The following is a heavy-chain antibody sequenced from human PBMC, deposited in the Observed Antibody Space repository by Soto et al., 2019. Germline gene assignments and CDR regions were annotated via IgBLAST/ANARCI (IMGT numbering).Heavy chain of an antibody. CDR1: GFTFSSYG. V-gene: IGHV3-33*01. CDR3: ARVKGGAYYYYGMDV. J-gene: IGHJ6*02. D-gene: IGHD6-25*01. Sequence: QVPLVESGGGVVQPGRSLRLSCAASGFTFSSYGMHWVRQAPGKGLEWVAVIWYDGSNKYYADSVKGRFTISRDNSKNTLYLQMNSLRAEDTAVYYCARVKGGAYYYYGMDVWGQGTTVTVSS. CDR2: IWYDGSNK.